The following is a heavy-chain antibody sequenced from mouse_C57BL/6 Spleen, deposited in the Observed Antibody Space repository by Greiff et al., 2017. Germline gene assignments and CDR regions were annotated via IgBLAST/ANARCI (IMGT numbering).Heavy chain of an antibody. Sequence: QVQLQQSGPELVKPGASVKISCKASGYSFTSYYIHWVKQRPGQGLEWIGWIYPGSGNTKYNEKFKGKATLTADTSSSTAYMQLSSLTSEDSAVYYCARSLYDYDVAWFAYWGQGTLVTVSA. V-gene: IGHV1-66*01. J-gene: IGHJ3*01. D-gene: IGHD2-4*01. CDR3: ARSLYDYDVAWFAY. CDR2: IYPGSGNT. CDR1: GYSFTSYY.